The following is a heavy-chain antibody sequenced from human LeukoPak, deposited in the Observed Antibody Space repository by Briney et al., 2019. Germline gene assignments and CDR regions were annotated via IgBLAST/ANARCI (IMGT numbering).Heavy chain of an antibody. Sequence: GSVKVSCKASGYTFTSFEINWVRQATGQGLEWMGWVDPNSGKTGNAQKFQGRVTMTKNTSMNTAYMELSSLKSDDTAVYYCARGPHDGTIDYWGQGTLVTVSS. CDR1: GYTFTSFE. V-gene: IGHV1-8*01. J-gene: IGHJ4*02. CDR2: VDPNSGKT. CDR3: ARGPHDGTIDY. D-gene: IGHD1-1*01.